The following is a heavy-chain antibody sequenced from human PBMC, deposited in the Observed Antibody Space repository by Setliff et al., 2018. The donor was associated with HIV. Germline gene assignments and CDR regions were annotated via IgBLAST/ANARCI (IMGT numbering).Heavy chain of an antibody. Sequence: KTSETLSLTCTVSGGSMRSTTYYWGWVRQPPGKGLEWIGNVHFSGSTNYNPSLKSRVTMSVDTSKNQFSLKLSSVTAADTAVYYCARGGGYDRSGYYPFDYWGQGTPVTVSS. D-gene: IGHD3-22*01. CDR2: VHFSGST. CDR1: GGSMRSTTYY. V-gene: IGHV4-39*07. J-gene: IGHJ4*02. CDR3: ARGGGYDRSGYYPFDY.